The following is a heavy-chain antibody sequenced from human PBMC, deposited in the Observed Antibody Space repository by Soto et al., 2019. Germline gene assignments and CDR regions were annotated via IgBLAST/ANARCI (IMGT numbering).Heavy chain of an antibody. CDR1: GFTFSNAW. D-gene: IGHD2-2*01. V-gene: IGHV3-15*01. Sequence: GRSLRLSCAASGFTFSNAWMSWVRQAPGKGLEWVGRIKSKTDVGTTDYAAPVKGRFTISRDDSKNTLYLQMNSLKTEDTALYYCRTRRRGNSYQRDYYYGMDVWGQGTTVTGSS. J-gene: IGHJ6*02. CDR2: IKSKTDVGTT. CDR3: RTRRRGNSYQRDYYYGMDV.